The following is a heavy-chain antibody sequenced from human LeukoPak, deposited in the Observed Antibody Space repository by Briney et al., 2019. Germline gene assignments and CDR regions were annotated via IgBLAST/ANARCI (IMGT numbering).Heavy chain of an antibody. V-gene: IGHV3-23*01. CDR1: GFTFSSYA. J-gene: IGHJ4*02. Sequence: GGSLRLSCAASGFTFSSYAMSWVRQAPGKGLEWISTISGSGSTTYYGDSVKGRFTISRDSSKNTLDLQMNSLRAEDTAVYYSAKKGSRTIATGGFDCWGQGTLVIVSS. CDR3: AKKGSRTIATGGFDC. D-gene: IGHD6-13*01. CDR2: ISGSGSTT.